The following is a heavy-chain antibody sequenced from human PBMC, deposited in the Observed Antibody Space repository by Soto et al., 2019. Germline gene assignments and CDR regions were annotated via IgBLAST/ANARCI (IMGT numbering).Heavy chain of an antibody. CDR3: ARVKQGPRKVAANMVEFDP. D-gene: IGHD2-15*01. J-gene: IGHJ5*02. CDR2: IYYSGST. Sequence: SETLSLTCTVSGGSISSYYWSWIRQPPGKGLEWIGYIYYSGSTNYNPSLKSRVTISVDTSKNQFSLKLSSVTAADTAVYYCARVKQGPRKVAANMVEFDPWGQGTLVTVSS. V-gene: IGHV4-59*01. CDR1: GGSISSYY.